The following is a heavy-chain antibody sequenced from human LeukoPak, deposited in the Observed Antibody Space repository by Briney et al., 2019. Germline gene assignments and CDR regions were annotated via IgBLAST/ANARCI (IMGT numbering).Heavy chain of an antibody. CDR1: GGSMSSYY. CDR2: IYYSGST. J-gene: IGHJ4*02. Sequence: SETLSLTCTVSGGSMSSYYWNWIRQPPGKGLEWIGYIYYSGSTNYNPSLKSRVTILVDTSKNQFSLKLSSVTAADTAVYYCARARHEFTYGYRPNELGHYFDYWGQGTLVTVSS. V-gene: IGHV4-59*01. CDR3: ARARHEFTYGYRPNELGHYFDY. D-gene: IGHD5-24*01.